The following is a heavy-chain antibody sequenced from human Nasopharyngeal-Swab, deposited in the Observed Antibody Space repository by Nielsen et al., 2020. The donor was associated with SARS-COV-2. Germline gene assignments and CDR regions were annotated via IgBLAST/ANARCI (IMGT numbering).Heavy chain of an antibody. CDR2: IYYSGST. CDR3: ARVFEAAAGLDY. Sequence: SATLSLTCTVSGGSISSGDYYWSWIRHPPGKGLEWIGYIYYSGSTYYNPSLKSRVTISVDTSKNQFSLKLSSVTAADTAVYYCARVFEAAAGLDYWGQGTLVTVSS. J-gene: IGHJ4*02. D-gene: IGHD6-13*01. CDR1: GGSISSGDYY. V-gene: IGHV4-30-4*01.